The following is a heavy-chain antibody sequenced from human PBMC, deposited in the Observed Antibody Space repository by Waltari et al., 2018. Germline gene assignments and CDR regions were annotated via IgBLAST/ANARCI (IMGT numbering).Heavy chain of an antibody. CDR1: GFTFNGYC. CDR2: IKSDGSLK. CDR3: ARDLSPYCGRGCYIDAFDV. V-gene: IGHV3-7*01. D-gene: IGHD2-21*02. Sequence: QLVESGGGLVQAGGSLRPSLAAFGFTFNGYCVALVRQAPGEGLEWVTNIKSDGSLKSYVDSVNGRFTISRDNAKNSLYLQMDSLGAEDTAVYYCARDLSPYCGRGCYIDAFDVWGQGTKVTVSS. J-gene: IGHJ3*01.